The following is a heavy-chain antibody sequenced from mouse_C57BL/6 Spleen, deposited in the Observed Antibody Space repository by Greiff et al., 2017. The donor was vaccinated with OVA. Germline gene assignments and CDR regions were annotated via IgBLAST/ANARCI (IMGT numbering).Heavy chain of an antibody. CDR2: ISYDGSN. J-gene: IGHJ3*01. Sequence: DVQLQESGPGLVKPSQSLSLTCSVTGYSITSGYYWNWIRQFPGNKLEWMGYISYDGSNNYNPSLKNRISITRDTSKNQFFLKLNSVTTEDTATYYCAYYSDSAYWGQGTLVTVSA. V-gene: IGHV3-6*01. D-gene: IGHD2-12*01. CDR1: GYSITSGYY. CDR3: AYYSDSAY.